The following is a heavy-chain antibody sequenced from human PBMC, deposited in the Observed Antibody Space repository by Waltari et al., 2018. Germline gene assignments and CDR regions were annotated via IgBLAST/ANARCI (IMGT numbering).Heavy chain of an antibody. CDR3: AKAPYDFWSGYPDSWFDP. V-gene: IGHV3-9*01. D-gene: IGHD3-3*01. Sequence: EVQLVESGGGLVQPGRSLRLSCAASGFTFDDYAMHWVRQAPGKGLEWVSGISWNSGRIGDAESVKGRFNIARYNAKNYLYLQMNSLRAEDTALYYCAKAPYDFWSGYPDSWFDPWGQGTLVTVSS. CDR1: GFTFDDYA. J-gene: IGHJ5*02. CDR2: ISWNSGRI.